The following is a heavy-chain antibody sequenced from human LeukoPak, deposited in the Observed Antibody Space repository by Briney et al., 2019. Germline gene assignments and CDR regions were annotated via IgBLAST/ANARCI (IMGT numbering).Heavy chain of an antibody. CDR3: ARALYYYGSGSYSDY. D-gene: IGHD3-10*01. V-gene: IGHV1-69*05. CDR2: SIPIFGTA. J-gene: IGHJ4*02. CDR1: GGTFTSYA. Sequence: SVKVSCKASGGTFTSYAISWVRQAPGQGLEWMVGSIPIFGTANYAQKFQGRVTITTDESTTTDYMELSRLRSEDTAVYYCARALYYYGSGSYSDYWGQGTLVTVSS.